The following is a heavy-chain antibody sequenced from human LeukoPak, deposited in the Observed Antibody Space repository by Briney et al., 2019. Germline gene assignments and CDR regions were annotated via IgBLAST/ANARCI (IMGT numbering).Heavy chain of an antibody. CDR1: GYSISSGYY. J-gene: IGHJ6*04. CDR3: ARGMDV. V-gene: IGHV4-38-2*01. CDR2: IYHSGST. Sequence: KPSETLSLTCAVSGYSISSGYYWGWIRQPPGKGLEWIGSIYHSGSTYYNPSLKSRVTIPVDTSKNQFSLKLSSVTAADTAVYYCARGMDVWGKGTTVTVSS.